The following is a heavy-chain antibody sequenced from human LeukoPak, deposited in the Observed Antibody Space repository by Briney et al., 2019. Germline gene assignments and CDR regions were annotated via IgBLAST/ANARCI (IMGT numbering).Heavy chain of an antibody. Sequence: GGSLRLSCAASGFTFSSYSMNWVRQAPGKGLEWVSSISSSSSYIYYADSVKGRFTISRDNAKNSLYLQMNSLRAEDTAVYYCARDLSSRDSSGYYNTNWFDPWGQGILVTVSS. J-gene: IGHJ5*02. CDR1: GFTFSSYS. V-gene: IGHV3-21*01. CDR2: ISSSSSYI. CDR3: ARDLSSRDSSGYYNTNWFDP. D-gene: IGHD3-22*01.